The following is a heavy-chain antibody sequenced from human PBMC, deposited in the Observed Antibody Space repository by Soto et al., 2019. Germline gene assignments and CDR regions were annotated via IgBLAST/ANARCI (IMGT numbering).Heavy chain of an antibody. V-gene: IGHV4-59*08. J-gene: IGHJ4*02. CDR1: GGSISSYY. CDR3: ARRYGSSFDY. Sequence: SEALSLTCTVSGGSISSYYWSWIRQPPGKGLEWIGYIYYSGSTNYNPSLKSRVTISVDTSKNQFSLKLSSVTAADTAVYYCARRYGSSFDYWGQGTLVTVSS. CDR2: IYYSGST. D-gene: IGHD5-18*01.